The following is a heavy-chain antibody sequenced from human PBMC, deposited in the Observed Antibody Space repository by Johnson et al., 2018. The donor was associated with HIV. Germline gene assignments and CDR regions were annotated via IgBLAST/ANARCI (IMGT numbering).Heavy chain of an antibody. Sequence: MQLVESGGGLVKPGGSLRLSCAASGFTFCNAWMTWVRQAPGEGLEWVGRIKTKPAGGTTDYAAPLKGRFTISRDDSKSTLYLQMNSLKTEDTAVYYCSTVYYNFWSGYYRGAFDIWGQGTVVTVSS. V-gene: IGHV3-15*01. CDR2: IKTKPAGGTT. D-gene: IGHD3-3*01. J-gene: IGHJ3*02. CDR1: GFTFCNAW. CDR3: STVYYNFWSGYYRGAFDI.